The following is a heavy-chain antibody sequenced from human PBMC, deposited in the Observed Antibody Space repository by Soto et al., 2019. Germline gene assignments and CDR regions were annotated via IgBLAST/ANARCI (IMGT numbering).Heavy chain of an antibody. Sequence: QVQLVESGGGVVQPGRSLRLSCAASGFTFSSYAMHWVRQAPGKGLEWVAVISYDGSNKYYADSVKGRFTISRENSKNTLYLQMHSLRAEDTAVYYCARVGYDFCFDYWVQGTLVTVSS. V-gene: IGHV3-30-3*01. CDR3: ARVGYDFCFDY. CDR2: ISYDGSNK. D-gene: IGHD3-3*01. CDR1: GFTFSSYA. J-gene: IGHJ4*02.